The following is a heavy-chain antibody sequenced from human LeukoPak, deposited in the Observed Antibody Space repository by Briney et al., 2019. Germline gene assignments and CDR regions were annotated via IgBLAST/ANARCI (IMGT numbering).Heavy chain of an antibody. J-gene: IGHJ4*02. CDR2: ISSSGSTI. CDR3: ARDQAGRHSDY. CDR1: GFTFSSYE. V-gene: IGHV3-48*03. D-gene: IGHD6-13*01. Sequence: PGXSLRLSYAASGFTFSSYEMNWVRQAPGKGLEWVSYISSSGSTIYYADSVKGRFTISRDNAKNSLYLQMNSLRAEDSAVYYCARDQAGRHSDYWGQGTLVTVSS.